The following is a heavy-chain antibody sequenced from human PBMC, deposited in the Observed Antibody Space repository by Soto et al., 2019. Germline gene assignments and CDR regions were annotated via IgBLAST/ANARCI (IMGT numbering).Heavy chain of an antibody. CDR2: ISYDGSRK. Sequence: QVQLVESGGGVVQPGRSLRLSCAASGFVFRTYGMHWVRQAPGKGLEWVAVISYDGSRKYYGDSVKGRFTVSRDNSKSTQSLQMNSLRPEDTAMYYCAKGAVDTAMAMAFDYWGQGTLVTVSS. D-gene: IGHD5-18*01. CDR3: AKGAVDTAMAMAFDY. CDR1: GFVFRTYG. J-gene: IGHJ4*02. V-gene: IGHV3-30*18.